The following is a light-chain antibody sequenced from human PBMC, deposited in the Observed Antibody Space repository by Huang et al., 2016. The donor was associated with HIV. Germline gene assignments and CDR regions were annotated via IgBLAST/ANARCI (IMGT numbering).Light chain of an antibody. CDR2: FRS. V-gene: IGKV2-28*01. Sequence: TVMTQSPLYLPVTPGQPAFISCRSNQSLLHDNGHNYLDWYFQKPGQSPQRLIYFRSFRASGVPDRFSAGGFGTDFTLIINKVETEDVGIYFCMQSLQIQYTFGPGTRVDL. CDR1: QSLLHDNGHNY. J-gene: IGKJ3*01. CDR3: MQSLQIQYT.